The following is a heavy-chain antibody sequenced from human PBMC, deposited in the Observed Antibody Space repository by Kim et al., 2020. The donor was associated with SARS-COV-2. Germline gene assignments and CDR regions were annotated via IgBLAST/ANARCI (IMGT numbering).Heavy chain of an antibody. J-gene: IGHJ4*02. CDR1: GFTFSNSA. V-gene: IGHV3-23*01. D-gene: IGHD1-26*01. Sequence: GGSLRLSCAASGFTFSNSAMNWVRQAPGRGLEWVSSITSSAGGTYYADSVKGRFTISRDNSKNTLYLQMDSLRAEDTAVYYCAKGILLFLPDYWGQGTLVTVSS. CDR3: AKGILLFLPDY. CDR2: ITSSAGGT.